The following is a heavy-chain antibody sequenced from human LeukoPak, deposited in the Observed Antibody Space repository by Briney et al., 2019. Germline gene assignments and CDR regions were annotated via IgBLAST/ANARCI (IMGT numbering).Heavy chain of an antibody. CDR3: ARDGFWGSYFFDY. CDR2: IKQDGSEK. J-gene: IGHJ4*02. D-gene: IGHD3-16*01. Sequence: GGSLRLSCAASGFTFSSYWMSWVRQAPGKGLEWVANIKQDGSEKYYVDSVKGRFTISRDNAKNSLYLQMNSLRAEDTAVYYCARDGFWGSYFFDYWGQGTLVTVSS. V-gene: IGHV3-7*01. CDR1: GFTFSSYW.